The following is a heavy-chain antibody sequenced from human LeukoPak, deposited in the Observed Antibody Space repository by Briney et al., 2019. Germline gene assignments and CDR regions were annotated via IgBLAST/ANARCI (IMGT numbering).Heavy chain of an antibody. Sequence: GGSLEISFKGSGYRFTSYWIGWGRQMPGKGVGWMGIIYPGDCDTRYSPSFQGQVTISADKSISTAYLQWSSLKASDTAMYYCARTQDIWGRSWFDPWGQGTLVTVSS. CDR1: GYRFTSYW. CDR3: ARTQDIWGRSWFDP. D-gene: IGHD2-15*01. V-gene: IGHV5-51*01. J-gene: IGHJ5*02. CDR2: IYPGDCDT.